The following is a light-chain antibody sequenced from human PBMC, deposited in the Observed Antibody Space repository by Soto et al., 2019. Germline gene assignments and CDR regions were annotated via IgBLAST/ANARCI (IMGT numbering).Light chain of an antibody. CDR2: VGTGGIVG. CDR1: SGYSNYK. J-gene: IGLJ2*01. V-gene: IGLV9-49*01. Sequence: QAVVTQPPSASPSLGASVTLTCTLSSGYSNYKVDWYQQRPGKGPRFVMRVGTGGIVGSKGDGIPDRFSVLGSGLNRYLTIKNIQEEDESDYHCGADHGSGSNFVVVFGGGTKLTVL. CDR3: GADHGSGSNFVVV.